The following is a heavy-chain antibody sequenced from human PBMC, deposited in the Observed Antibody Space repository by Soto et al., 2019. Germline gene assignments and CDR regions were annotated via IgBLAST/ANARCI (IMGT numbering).Heavy chain of an antibody. CDR3: ARVSGGGSYYFDY. J-gene: IGHJ4*02. CDR1: GFSFSDHY. Sequence: EVQLVESGGGLVQPGGSLRLSCAASGFSFSDHYMDWIRQAPGKGLEWVGRTRNKANSYTTEYAASVKGRFTVSRDDSKNSLFLQMNSLKTEDTALYHCARVSGGGSYYFDYWGQGTLVTVSS. V-gene: IGHV3-72*01. CDR2: TRNKANSYTT. D-gene: IGHD1-26*01.